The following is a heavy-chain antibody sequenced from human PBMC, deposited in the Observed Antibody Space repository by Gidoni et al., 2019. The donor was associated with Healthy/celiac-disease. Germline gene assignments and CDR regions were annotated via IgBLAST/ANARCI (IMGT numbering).Heavy chain of an antibody. CDR2: IRSKAYGWTT. Sequence: EVQLVESGGGLVQPGRSLRLSCTASGFTFGAYDMSWVRKAPGKGLEWVGFIRSKAYGWTTEYAASVKGRFTISRDDSKSIAYLQMNSLKTEDTAVYYCTRDRHPPVGWYAFGFFDYWGQGTLVTVSS. CDR3: TRDRHPPVGWYAFGFFDY. D-gene: IGHD6-19*01. CDR1: GFTFGAYD. J-gene: IGHJ4*02. V-gene: IGHV3-49*04.